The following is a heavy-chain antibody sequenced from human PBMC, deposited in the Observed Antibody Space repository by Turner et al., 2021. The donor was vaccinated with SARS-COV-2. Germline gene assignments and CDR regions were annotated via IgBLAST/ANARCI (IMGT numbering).Heavy chain of an antibody. CDR2: IKQDGSEK. D-gene: IGHD6-13*01. CDR3: ASDNGYSSSWYSVAFDI. Sequence: VQLVESGGGLVQPGGSLRLSCAASGFTFSTSWMSWVRQAPGKGREWVANIKQDGSEKYYVDAVKGRFNISRDNTKNSLYMQMNSLRAEDTAVYYCASDNGYSSSWYSVAFDIWGQGTMVTVSS. V-gene: IGHV3-7*04. CDR1: GFTFSTSW. J-gene: IGHJ3*02.